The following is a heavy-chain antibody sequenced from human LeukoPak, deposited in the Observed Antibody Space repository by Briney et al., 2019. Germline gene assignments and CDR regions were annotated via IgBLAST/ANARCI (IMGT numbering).Heavy chain of an antibody. CDR2: IYYSGST. Sequence: SETLSLTCTVSGGSISSHYWSWIRQPPGKGLEWIGYIYYSGSTNYNPSLKSRVTISVDTSKNQFSLKLSSVTAADTAVYYCARGFGVLLWFGEYPSWSDPWGQGTLVTVSS. D-gene: IGHD3-10*01. CDR1: GGSISSHY. J-gene: IGHJ5*02. V-gene: IGHV4-59*11. CDR3: ARGFGVLLWFGEYPSWSDP.